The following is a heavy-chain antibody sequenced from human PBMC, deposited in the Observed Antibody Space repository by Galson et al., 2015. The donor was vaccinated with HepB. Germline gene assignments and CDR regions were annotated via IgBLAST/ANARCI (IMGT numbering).Heavy chain of an antibody. CDR3: ATSERGRYSGN. D-gene: IGHD3-10*01. Sequence: SLRLSCAASGFTFSSYHMKWVRQAPGKGLEWVSCISSDSTTVYHADSVKGRFTISRDNAKTTMFLQMDGLRVDDTAVYYCATSERGRYSGNWGQGTLVTVSS. CDR2: ISSDSTTV. CDR1: GFTFSSYH. J-gene: IGHJ4*02. V-gene: IGHV3-48*04.